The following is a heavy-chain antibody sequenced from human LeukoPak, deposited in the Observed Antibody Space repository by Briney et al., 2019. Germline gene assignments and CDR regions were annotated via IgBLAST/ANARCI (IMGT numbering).Heavy chain of an antibody. V-gene: IGHV3-21*06. CDR2: IGPTGYDR. CDR3: ATETNGRHYDY. Sequence: GRSLRLSCTTSGLTFSTSGFNWVRHAPGKGLEWVASIGPTGYDRYHADSIKGRLTISRDNANNFLYLQMDSLRAEDTAVYYCATETNGRHYDYWGQGTLLTVSS. D-gene: IGHD1-14*01. CDR1: GLTFSTSG. J-gene: IGHJ4*02.